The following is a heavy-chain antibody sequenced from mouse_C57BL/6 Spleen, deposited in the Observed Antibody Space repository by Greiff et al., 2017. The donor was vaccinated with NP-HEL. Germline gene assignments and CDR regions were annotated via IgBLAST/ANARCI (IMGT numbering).Heavy chain of an antibody. CDR2: INPYNGGT. CDR3: ARDSGSSPRFAY. V-gene: IGHV1-19*01. CDR1: GYTFTDYY. D-gene: IGHD1-1*01. J-gene: IGHJ3*01. Sequence: VQLQQSGAELVKPGASVKMSCKASGYTFTDYYMNWVKQSHGKSLEWIGVINPYNGGTSYNQKFKGKATLTVDKSSSTAYMELNSLTSEDSAVYYCARDSGSSPRFAYWGQGTLVTVSA.